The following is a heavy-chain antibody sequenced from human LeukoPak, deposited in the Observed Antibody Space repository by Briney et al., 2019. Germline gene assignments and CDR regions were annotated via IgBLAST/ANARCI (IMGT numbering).Heavy chain of an antibody. J-gene: IGHJ6*02. CDR2: ISGSGAYP. D-gene: IGHD1-7*01. CDR3: AKHNWNYEDSYYYYGMDV. V-gene: IGHV3-23*01. Sequence: GGSLRLSCAASGFTFSNYAMSWVRQAPGKGLEWISAISGSGAYPSYADSVRGRFTISRDNSKNTLYLQMNSLRAEDTAVYYCAKHNWNYEDSYYYYGMDVWGQGTTVTVSS. CDR1: GFTFSNYA.